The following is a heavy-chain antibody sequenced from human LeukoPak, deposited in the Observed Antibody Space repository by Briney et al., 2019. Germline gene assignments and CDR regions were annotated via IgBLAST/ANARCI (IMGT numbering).Heavy chain of an antibody. CDR1: GFTFRSHA. CDR3: AREWFIAVAGVHDAFDI. J-gene: IGHJ3*02. D-gene: IGHD6-19*01. CDR2: ISYDGSNK. Sequence: GGSLRLSCATSGFTFRSHAMHWVRQSPGKGLEWVAVISYDGSNKYYADSVKGRFTISRDNSKNTLYLQMNSLRAEDTAVYYCAREWFIAVAGVHDAFDIWGQGTMVTVSS. V-gene: IGHV3-30-3*01.